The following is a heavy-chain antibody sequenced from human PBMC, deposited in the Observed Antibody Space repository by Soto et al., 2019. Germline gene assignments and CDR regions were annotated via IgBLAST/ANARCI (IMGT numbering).Heavy chain of an antibody. D-gene: IGHD1-1*01. CDR2: MSHSGGT. CDR3: ARVERGTATTVVDAFDI. CDR1: GGFVSSGSYY. Sequence: QVQLQQWGAGLLKPSETLSLTCAVYGGFVSSGSYYWSWIRQPPGQGLEWIGEMSHSGGTHFNPSHKSRVTISVDTSKTQFSLKMSSVTAADTALYYCARVERGTATTVVDAFDIWGPGTMVTVSS. V-gene: IGHV4-34*01. J-gene: IGHJ3*02.